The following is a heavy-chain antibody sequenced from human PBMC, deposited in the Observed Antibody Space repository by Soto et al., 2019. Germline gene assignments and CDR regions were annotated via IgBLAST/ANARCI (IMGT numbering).Heavy chain of an antibody. Sequence: SETLSLTCIVSGGSISSFYWSWIRQPPGKGLEWLGYLYYSGRTNYNPSLRSRVTISVDAANNHLSLKLTSVTAADTAVYYCARLAVAASSWFDPWGQGTLVIVSS. CDR1: GGSISSFY. D-gene: IGHD6-19*01. CDR2: LYYSGRT. J-gene: IGHJ5*02. CDR3: ARLAVAASSWFDP. V-gene: IGHV4-59*08.